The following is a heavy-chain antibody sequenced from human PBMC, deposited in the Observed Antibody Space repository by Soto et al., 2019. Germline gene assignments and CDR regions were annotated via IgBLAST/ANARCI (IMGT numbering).Heavy chain of an antibody. J-gene: IGHJ4*02. CDR3: ARGLFMVAPDNEPCDY. V-gene: IGHV3-23*01. CDR1: GFPFSSYA. CDR2: ISGGANDR. Sequence: PGGSLRLSCAASGFPFSSYAMSSVRQTPEKGLDVVAGISGGANDRYCADFVQGRCTFSRDNSSNILYLQMNSLRADDTAMYFCARGLFMVAPDNEPCDYWGQVTLGTVPS. D-gene: IGHD5-12*01.